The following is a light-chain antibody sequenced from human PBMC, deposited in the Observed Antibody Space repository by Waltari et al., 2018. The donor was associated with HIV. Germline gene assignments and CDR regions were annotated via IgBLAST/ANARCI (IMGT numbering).Light chain of an antibody. V-gene: IGLV3-10*01. CDR1: ALPKQY. J-gene: IGLJ3*02. Sequence: SYEPTRPPSVSVSPGQTARITCPGDALPKQYAYWYQQKSGQAPVLVIYEDSKRPSGIPERFSGSSSGTMATLTISGAQVEDEADYYCYSTDSSGNHRVFGGGTKLTVL. CDR3: YSTDSSGNHRV. CDR2: EDS.